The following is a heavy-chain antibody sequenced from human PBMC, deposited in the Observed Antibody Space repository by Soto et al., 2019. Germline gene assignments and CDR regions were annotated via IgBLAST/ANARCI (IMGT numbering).Heavy chain of an antibody. V-gene: IGHV1-18*01. Sequence: QVPLVQSGAEVKKPGASVTVSCKTSGYTPTNYDIGWVRQAPGQGLEWMGWISAYNGNRNSAQKLQXXXTXSTDTSTKTAYMELRSPRSDDTAVYYCARALYRSGTYYAFDNWGQGTLVTVSS. CDR3: ARALYRSGTYYAFDN. CDR2: ISAYNGNR. J-gene: IGHJ4*02. CDR1: GYTPTNYD. D-gene: IGHD1-26*01.